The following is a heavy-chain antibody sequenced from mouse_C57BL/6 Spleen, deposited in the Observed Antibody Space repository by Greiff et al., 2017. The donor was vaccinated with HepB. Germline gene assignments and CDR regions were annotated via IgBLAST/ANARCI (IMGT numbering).Heavy chain of an antibody. D-gene: IGHD2-5*01. J-gene: IGHJ4*01. V-gene: IGHV5-4*01. Sequence: EVQRVESGGGLVKPGGSLKLSCAASGFTFSSYAMSWVRQTPEKRLEWVATISDGGSYTYYPDNVKGRFTISRDNAKNNLYLQMSHLKSEDTAMYYCARDSNYSYYAMDYWGQGTSVTVSS. CDR3: ARDSNYSYYAMDY. CDR1: GFTFSSYA. CDR2: ISDGGSYT.